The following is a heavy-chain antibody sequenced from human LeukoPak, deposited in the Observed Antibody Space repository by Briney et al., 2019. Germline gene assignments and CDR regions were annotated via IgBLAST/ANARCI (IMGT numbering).Heavy chain of an antibody. D-gene: IGHD3-10*01. J-gene: IGHJ4*02. CDR2: ISSTSITI. CDR1: GFTFSSYS. V-gene: IGHV3-48*01. Sequence: PGGSLRLSCAASGFTFSSYSMIWVRQAPGKGLEWVSYISSTSITILYADSVKGRFTISRDNSKNTLYLQMNSLRAEDTAVYYCAKADRADVPSKVDYWGQGTLVTVSS. CDR3: AKADRADVPSKVDY.